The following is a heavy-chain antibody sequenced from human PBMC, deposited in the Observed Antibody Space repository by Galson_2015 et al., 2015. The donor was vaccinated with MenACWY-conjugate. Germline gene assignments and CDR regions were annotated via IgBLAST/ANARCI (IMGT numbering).Heavy chain of an antibody. V-gene: IGHV3-11*05. D-gene: IGHD6-19*01. CDR3: ARGGAVAGYYDY. CDR2: ISSSSSYT. Sequence: SLRLSCAASGFTFSDYYMSWIRQAPGKGLEWVSYISSSSSYTNYADSVKGRFTISRDNAKNSLYLQMNSLRAEDTAVYYCARGGAVAGYYDYWGQGTLVTVSS. J-gene: IGHJ4*02. CDR1: GFTFSDYY.